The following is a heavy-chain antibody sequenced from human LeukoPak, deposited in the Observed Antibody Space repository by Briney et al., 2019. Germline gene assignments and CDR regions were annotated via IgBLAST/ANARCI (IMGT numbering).Heavy chain of an antibody. CDR3: ARDDFWSGYPGPD. CDR1: GGSISSSSYY. V-gene: IGHV4-39*01. CDR2: IYYSGST. Sequence: SETLSLTCTVSGGSISSSSYYWGWIHQPPGKGLEWIGSIYYSGSTYYNPSLKSRVTISVDTSKNQFSLKLSSVTAADTAVYYCARDDFWSGYPGPDWGQGTLVTVSS. J-gene: IGHJ4*02. D-gene: IGHD3-3*01.